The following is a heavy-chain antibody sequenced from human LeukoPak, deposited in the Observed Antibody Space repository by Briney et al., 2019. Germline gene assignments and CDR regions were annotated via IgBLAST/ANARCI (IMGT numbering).Heavy chain of an antibody. J-gene: IGHJ5*02. CDR1: GYTFTNYY. CDR3: ARGIWQRKLVLLWFGEENWFDP. V-gene: IGHV1-18*01. Sequence: ASVKVSCKASGYTFTNYYISWVRQAPGQGLEWMGWISAYNGNTNYAQNLQGRVTLTTDTSTSTAYMELRSLRSDDTAVYYCARGIWQRKLVLLWFGEENWFDPWGQGTLVTVSS. D-gene: IGHD3-10*01. CDR2: ISAYNGNT.